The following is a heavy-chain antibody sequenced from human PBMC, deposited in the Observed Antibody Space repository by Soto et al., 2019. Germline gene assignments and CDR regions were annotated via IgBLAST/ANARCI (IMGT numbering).Heavy chain of an antibody. J-gene: IGHJ4*02. V-gene: IGHV3-23*01. CDR2: ISGSGGST. Sequence: GVSLRLSCAASGFTFSSYAMSWVRQAPGKGLEWVSAISGSGGSTYYADSVKGRFTISRDNSKNTLYLQMNSLRAEDTAVYYCAKDHRRNWNFPSYWGQGTLVTVSS. CDR1: GFTFSSYA. CDR3: AKDHRRNWNFPSY. D-gene: IGHD1-7*01.